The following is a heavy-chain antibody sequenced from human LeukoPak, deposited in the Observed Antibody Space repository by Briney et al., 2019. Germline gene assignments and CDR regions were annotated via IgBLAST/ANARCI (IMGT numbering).Heavy chain of an antibody. Sequence: PSETLSLTCTVSGGSISSYYWSWIRQPPGKGLEWIGYIYYSGSTNYNPSLKSRVTISVDTSKNQFSLKLSSVTAADTAVYYCARRRRGDYYYDSSGYYVRGAFDIWGQGTMVTVSS. J-gene: IGHJ3*02. D-gene: IGHD3-22*01. V-gene: IGHV4-59*12. CDR3: ARRRRGDYYYDSSGYYVRGAFDI. CDR1: GGSISSYY. CDR2: IYYSGST.